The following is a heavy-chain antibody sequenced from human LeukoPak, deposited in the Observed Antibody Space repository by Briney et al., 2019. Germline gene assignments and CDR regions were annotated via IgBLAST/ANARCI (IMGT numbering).Heavy chain of an antibody. CDR1: GYTFTGYY. V-gene: IGHV1-2*02. CDR2: INPNSGGT. Sequence: GASVKVSCKASGYTFTGYYMHWVRQAPGQGLEWMGWINPNSGGTNYAQKFQGRVTMTRDTSISTAYMELSRLRSDDTAVYYCAREFERGQLPPDYWGQGTLVTVSS. D-gene: IGHD1-26*01. J-gene: IGHJ4*02. CDR3: AREFERGQLPPDY.